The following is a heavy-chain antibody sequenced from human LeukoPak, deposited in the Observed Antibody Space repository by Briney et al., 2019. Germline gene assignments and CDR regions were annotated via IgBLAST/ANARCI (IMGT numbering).Heavy chain of an antibody. CDR2: ISSSSSYI. D-gene: IGHD1-26*01. Sequence: GGSLRLSCAGSGFTLSNYAMSWVRQAPGRGLEWVSSISSSSSYIYYADSVKGRFTISRDNAKNSLYLQMNSLRAEDTAVYYCASKVGATYDYWGQGTLVTVSS. CDR3: ASKVGATYDY. V-gene: IGHV3-21*01. J-gene: IGHJ4*02. CDR1: GFTLSNYA.